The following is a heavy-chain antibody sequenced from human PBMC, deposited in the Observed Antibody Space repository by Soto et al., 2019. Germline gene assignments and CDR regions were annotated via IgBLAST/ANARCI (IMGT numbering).Heavy chain of an antibody. CDR3: GRVTIAVAGWAFDY. CDR1: GYTFSNYD. V-gene: IGHV1-18*04. J-gene: IGHJ4*02. Sequence: QVQLVQSGAEVKKPGASVKVSCKASGYTFSNYDIIWVRQAPAQGLEWMGWISTNNGNTDHAQKLQGRVTMTTDTSTTTAYIELRSLRSDDTAVYYCGRVTIAVAGWAFDYWGQGTLVTVSS. D-gene: IGHD6-19*01. CDR2: ISTNNGNT.